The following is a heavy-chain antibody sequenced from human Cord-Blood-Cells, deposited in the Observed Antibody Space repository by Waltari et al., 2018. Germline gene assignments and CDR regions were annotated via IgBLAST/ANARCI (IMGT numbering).Heavy chain of an antibody. CDR1: GWPFSGDY. Sequence: QVQLQQWGAALLQPSETLSRTCAACGWPFSGDYWSWVRQPPGKGLEWSGEINHSGSTNYNPSLKSRFTISVETSKNQFSLKLSSVTAADTAVYYCARGLVAAAGRGWFDPWGQGTLVTVSS. V-gene: IGHV4-34*01. D-gene: IGHD6-13*01. J-gene: IGHJ5*02. CDR2: INHSGST. CDR3: ARGLVAAAGRGWFDP.